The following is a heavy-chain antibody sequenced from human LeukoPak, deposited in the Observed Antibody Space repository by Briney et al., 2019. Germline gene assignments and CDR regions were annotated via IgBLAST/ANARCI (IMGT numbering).Heavy chain of an antibody. J-gene: IGHJ4*02. CDR2: IIPILGIA. Sequence: SVKVSCKASGGTFSSYAISWVRQAPGQGLEWMGRIIPILGIANYAQKFQGRVTITADKSTSTAYMELSSLRSEDTAVYYCARDPWPYDSSGFFDYWGQGTLVTVSS. V-gene: IGHV1-69*04. CDR3: ARDPWPYDSSGFFDY. D-gene: IGHD3-22*01. CDR1: GGTFSSYA.